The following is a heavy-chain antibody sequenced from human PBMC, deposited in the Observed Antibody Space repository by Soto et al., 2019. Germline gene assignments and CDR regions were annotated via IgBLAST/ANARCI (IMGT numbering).Heavy chain of an antibody. CDR2: INSDGSST. CDR1: GFTFSSYW. J-gene: IGHJ6*03. Sequence: GGSLRLSCAASGFTFSSYWMHWVRQAPGKGLVWVSRINSDGSSTSYADSVKGRFTISRDNAKNTLYLQMNSLRAEDTAVYYCARDYESVEWLLGPDYYMDVWGKGTTVTVSS. D-gene: IGHD3-3*01. V-gene: IGHV3-74*01. CDR3: ARDYESVEWLLGPDYYMDV.